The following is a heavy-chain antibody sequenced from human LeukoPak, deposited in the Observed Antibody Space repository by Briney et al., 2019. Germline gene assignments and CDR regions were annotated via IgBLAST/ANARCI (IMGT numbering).Heavy chain of an antibody. J-gene: IGHJ4*02. D-gene: IGHD6-13*01. CDR1: GYTFTGYY. V-gene: IGHV1-2*02. Sequence: ASVKVSCKASGYTFTGYYMHWVRQAPGQGLEWMGWINPNSGGTNYAQKLQGRVTMTTDTSTSTAYMELRSLRSDDTAVYYCARDLRIAAAGIPAGYWGQGTLVTVSS. CDR2: INPNSGGT. CDR3: ARDLRIAAAGIPAGY.